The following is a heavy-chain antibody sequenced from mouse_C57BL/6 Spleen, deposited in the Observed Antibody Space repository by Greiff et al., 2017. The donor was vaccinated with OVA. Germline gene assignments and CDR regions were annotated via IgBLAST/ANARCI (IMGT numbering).Heavy chain of an antibody. J-gene: IGHJ1*03. CDR1: GYTFTNYW. CDR3: ARKGFITTVVAHWYFDV. CDR2: IYPGGGYT. V-gene: IGHV1-63*01. D-gene: IGHD1-1*01. Sequence: VQLQQSGAELVRPGTSVKMSCKASGYTFTNYWIGWAKQRPGHGLEWIGDIYPGGGYTNYNEKFKGKATLTADKSSSTTYMQFSSLTSEDSAIYYCARKGFITTVVAHWYFDVWGTGTTVTVSS.